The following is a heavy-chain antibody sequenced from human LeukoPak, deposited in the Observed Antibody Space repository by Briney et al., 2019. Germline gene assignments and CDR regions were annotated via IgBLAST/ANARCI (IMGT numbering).Heavy chain of an antibody. CDR2: INPSGGST. Sequence: GASVKVSCKASGYTFTSYYMHWVRQAPGQGLEWMGIINPSGGSTSYAQKFQGRVTMTRDTSTSTVYMELSSLRSEDTAVYYCARGGLMVRGVSRGYYYYMDVWGKGTTVTVSS. J-gene: IGHJ6*03. D-gene: IGHD3-10*01. CDR3: ARGGLMVRGVSRGYYYYMDV. CDR1: GYTFTSYY. V-gene: IGHV1-46*01.